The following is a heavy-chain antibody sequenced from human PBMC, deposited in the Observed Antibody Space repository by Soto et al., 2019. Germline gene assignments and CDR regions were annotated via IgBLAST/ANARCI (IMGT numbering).Heavy chain of an antibody. Sequence: GGSLRLSCAASGFALNDYAMHWVRQVPGKGLEWVSGISWNSASIGYADSVKGRFTISRDNAKNSLYLQMDSLRAADTALYYCTKSVYDNSGYYLFYFDSWGQGALVTVSS. J-gene: IGHJ4*02. CDR3: TKSVYDNSGYYLFYFDS. CDR1: GFALNDYA. CDR2: ISWNSASI. D-gene: IGHD3-22*01. V-gene: IGHV3-9*01.